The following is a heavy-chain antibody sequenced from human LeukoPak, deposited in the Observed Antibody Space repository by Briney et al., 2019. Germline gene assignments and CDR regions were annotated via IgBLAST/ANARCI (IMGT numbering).Heavy chain of an antibody. J-gene: IGHJ6*03. D-gene: IGHD2-2*01. CDR2: INHSGST. V-gene: IGHV4-34*01. CDR3: ARVRVPAALYYYYMDV. CDR1: GGSFSGYY. Sequence: SETLSLTCAVYGGSFSGYYWGWIRQPPGKGLEWIGEINHSGSTNYNPSLKSRVTISVDTSKNQFSLKLSSVTAADTAVYYCARVRVPAALYYYYMDVWGKGTTVTVSS.